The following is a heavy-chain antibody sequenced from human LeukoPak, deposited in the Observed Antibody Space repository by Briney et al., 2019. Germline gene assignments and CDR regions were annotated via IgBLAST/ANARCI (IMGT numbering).Heavy chain of an antibody. CDR2: IQSDGSAT. CDR3: ATGHYYDSSGYYPLPDAFDI. D-gene: IGHD3-22*01. V-gene: IGHV3-74*01. CDR1: GLTFTTYW. J-gene: IGHJ3*02. Sequence: PGGSLRLSCAASGLTFTTYWMHWVRQAPGKGLGWVSRIQSDGSATAYAASVKGRFTISRDNARNTLYLQMNSLRAEDTAVYHCATGHYYDSSGYYPLPDAFDIWGQGTMVTVSS.